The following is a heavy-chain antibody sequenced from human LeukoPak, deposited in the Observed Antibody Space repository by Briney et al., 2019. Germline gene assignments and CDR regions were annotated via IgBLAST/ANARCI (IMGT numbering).Heavy chain of an antibody. CDR1: GFTFSSYA. J-gene: IGHJ4*02. V-gene: IGHV3-30*01. Sequence: GGSLRLSCAASGFTFSSYAMHWVRQAPGKGLEWVAVISYDGSNKYYADSVKGRFTISRDNSKNTLYLQMNSLRAEHTAVYYCARALEGYSSSSGLDYWGQGTLVTVSS. CDR2: ISYDGSNK. CDR3: ARALEGYSSSSGLDY. D-gene: IGHD6-6*01.